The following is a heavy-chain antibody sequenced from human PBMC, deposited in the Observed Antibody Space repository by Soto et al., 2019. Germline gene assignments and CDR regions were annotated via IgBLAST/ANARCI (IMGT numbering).Heavy chain of an antibody. CDR1: GFTFSSYA. CDR3: AKDASSGWYSLYWFDP. D-gene: IGHD6-19*01. Sequence: PVGSLRLSCAASGFTFSSYAMSWVRQAPGKGLEWVASITAISGSGGSKYYADSVKGRFTISRDNSKNTLYLQMNSLRAEDTAVYYCAKDASSGWYSLYWFDPWGQGTLVTVSS. J-gene: IGHJ5*02. CDR2: ISGSGGSK. V-gene: IGHV3-23*01.